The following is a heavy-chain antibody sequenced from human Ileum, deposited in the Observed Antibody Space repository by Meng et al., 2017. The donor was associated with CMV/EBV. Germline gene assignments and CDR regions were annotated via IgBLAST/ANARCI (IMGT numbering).Heavy chain of an antibody. D-gene: IGHD3-9*01. J-gene: IGHJ4*02. CDR3: AREITGYYSAY. V-gene: IGHV3-30-3*01. CDR2: ISHDGTKQ. CDR1: GFTFRSYA. Sequence: GGSLRLSCAVSGFTFRSYAMHWVRQAPGKGLEWVAMISHDGTKQYYADSVKGRFTISRDDSKNTLFLQMNSLIGDDTALYYCAREITGYYSAYWDQGTLVTVSS.